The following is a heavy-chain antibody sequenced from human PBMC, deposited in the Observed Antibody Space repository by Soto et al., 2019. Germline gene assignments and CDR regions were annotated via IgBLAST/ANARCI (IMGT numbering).Heavy chain of an antibody. CDR3: AHSWMEKLIAVACTCRRVSNFDH. D-gene: IGHD6-19*01. Sequence: QITLKESGPTLVKPTQTLTLTCTFSGFSLSTSGVGVGWIRQPPGKALEWLALIYWDDDKSYSPSLKSRITITKDTSKNQVVLTMTNSDPVDTATYYRAHSWMEKLIAVACTCRRVSNFDHWGQGTLVTVSS. V-gene: IGHV2-5*02. J-gene: IGHJ4*02. CDR1: GFSLSTSGVG. CDR2: IYWDDDK.